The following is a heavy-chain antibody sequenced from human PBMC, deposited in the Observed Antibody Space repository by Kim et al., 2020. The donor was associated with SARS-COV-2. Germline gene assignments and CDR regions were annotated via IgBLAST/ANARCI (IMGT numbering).Heavy chain of an antibody. Sequence: GGSLRLSCAASGFTFSMYAMGWVRQAPGKGLEWVSAISDTGASTYYADFVKGRFTISRDNSKNTLFLQMNSLRGADTAVYYCAKFYTDNLTNYFPKYSGDYFDRWSQGTQVTVSS. J-gene: IGHJ4*02. D-gene: IGHD2-15*01. CDR2: ISDTGAST. CDR3: AKFYTDNLTNYFPKYSGDYFDR. V-gene: IGHV3-23*01. CDR1: GFTFSMYA.